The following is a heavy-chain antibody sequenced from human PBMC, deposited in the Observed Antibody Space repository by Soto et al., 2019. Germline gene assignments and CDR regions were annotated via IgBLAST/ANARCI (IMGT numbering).Heavy chain of an antibody. CDR2: ISYDGSNK. Sequence: LRLSCAASGFTFSSYGMHWVRQAPGKGLEWVAVISYDGSNKYYADSVKGRFTISRDNSKNTLYLQMNSLRAEDTAVYYCAKDQIYCSSTSCTYGMDVWGQGTTVTVSS. D-gene: IGHD2-2*01. V-gene: IGHV3-30*18. J-gene: IGHJ6*02. CDR1: GFTFSSYG. CDR3: AKDQIYCSSTSCTYGMDV.